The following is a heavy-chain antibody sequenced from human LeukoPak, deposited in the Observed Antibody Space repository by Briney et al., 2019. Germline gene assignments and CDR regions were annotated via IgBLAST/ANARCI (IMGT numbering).Heavy chain of an antibody. V-gene: IGHV4-39*07. CDR3: ARGVIAAGGNDFDY. J-gene: IGHJ4*02. Sequence: PSETLSLTCTVSNASISSNTYYRAWIRQPPGKGLEYIGSINYRGSTYYNPSLKSRVTMSVDTSKNQLSLKVISVTAADTAVYYCARGVIAAGGNDFDYWGQGTLVTVSS. CDR2: INYRGST. D-gene: IGHD6-13*01. CDR1: NASISSNTYY.